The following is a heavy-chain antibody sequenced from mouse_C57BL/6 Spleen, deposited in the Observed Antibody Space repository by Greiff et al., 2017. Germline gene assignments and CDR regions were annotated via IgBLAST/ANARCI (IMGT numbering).Heavy chain of an antibody. Sequence: QVQLQQPGAELVRPGSSVKLSCKASGYTFTSYWMDWVKQRPGQGLEWIGNIYPTDSETHYNQKFKDKATLTVDKSSSTAYMQLSSLTSEDSAVYYCARRWLLRYCDVWGTGTTVTVAS. V-gene: IGHV1-61*01. CDR2: IYPTDSET. D-gene: IGHD2-3*01. J-gene: IGHJ1*03. CDR3: ARRWLLRYCDV. CDR1: GYTFTSYW.